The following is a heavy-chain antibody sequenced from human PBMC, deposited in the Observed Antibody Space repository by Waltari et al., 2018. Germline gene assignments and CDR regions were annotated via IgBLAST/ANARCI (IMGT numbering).Heavy chain of an antibody. Sequence: EVQLVESGGGLVTPGGSLRLSCLASGLNFNSYTMNWVRQAPGKGLEWVSSIGANGDYIYYADSVRGRFTTARDNARNSLYLQMTSLRAEDTAVYFCASHFEDYYYYMDVWGKGTTVTVSS. CDR3: ASHFEDYYYYMDV. CDR1: GLNFNSYT. V-gene: IGHV3-21*01. CDR2: IGANGDYI. J-gene: IGHJ6*03.